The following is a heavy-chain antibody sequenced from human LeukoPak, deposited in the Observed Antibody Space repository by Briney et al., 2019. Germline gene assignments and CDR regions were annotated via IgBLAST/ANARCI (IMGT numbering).Heavy chain of an antibody. Sequence: PGGSLRLSCAASGFTFSSYTMNWVRQAPGKGLEWVSSISSSSSYIYYADSVKGRFTISRDNSKNTLYLQMNSLRAEDTAVYYCARVPRIAAAGTVYYYMDVWGKGTTVTVSS. CDR1: GFTFSSYT. V-gene: IGHV3-21*04. CDR2: ISSSSSYI. J-gene: IGHJ6*03. D-gene: IGHD6-13*01. CDR3: ARVPRIAAAGTVYYYMDV.